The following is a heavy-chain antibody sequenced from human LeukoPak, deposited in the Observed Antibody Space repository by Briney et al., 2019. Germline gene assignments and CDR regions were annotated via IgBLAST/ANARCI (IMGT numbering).Heavy chain of an antibody. Sequence: SETLSLTCTVSGGSIYRNGYYWTWIRQHPGKGLEWIGYIYYSGSTYYNPSLKSRVSMSEDTSKNQFFLHLSSVTAADTAVYYCASTAGNWFDPWRPGTLVTVPS. V-gene: IGHV4-31*03. J-gene: IGHJ5*02. CDR1: GGSIYRNGYY. D-gene: IGHD3-10*01. CDR3: ASTAGNWFDP. CDR2: IYYSGST.